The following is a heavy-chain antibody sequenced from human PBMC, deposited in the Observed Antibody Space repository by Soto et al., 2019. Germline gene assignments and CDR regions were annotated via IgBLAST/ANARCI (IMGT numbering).Heavy chain of an antibody. J-gene: IGHJ6*02. CDR1: GFTFSSYA. D-gene: IGHD2-2*01. V-gene: IGHV3-23*01. CDR2: ISGSGGST. CDR3: ARDHEGDQLAIGPYYYGMDV. Sequence: PGGSLRLSCAASGFTFSSYAMSWVRQAPGKGLEWVSAISGSGGSTYYADSVKGRFTISRDNSKNTLYLQMNSLRAEDTAVYYCARDHEGDQLAIGPYYYGMDVWGQGTTVTVSS.